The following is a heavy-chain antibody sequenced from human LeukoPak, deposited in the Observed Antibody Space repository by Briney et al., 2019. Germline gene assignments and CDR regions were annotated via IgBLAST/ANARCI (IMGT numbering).Heavy chain of an antibody. Sequence: GGSLRLSCAASGFTFSTYGFHWVRQLPGKGLEYVSGISLDGRNTHYADSVKGRFTISRDNSKNTLFLQMGSLRGDDMAVYYCARDQKGGGWSNFDFWGQGTLVTVSS. CDR2: ISLDGRNT. D-gene: IGHD6-19*01. CDR1: GFTFSTYG. J-gene: IGHJ4*02. V-gene: IGHV3-64*02. CDR3: ARDQKGGGWSNFDF.